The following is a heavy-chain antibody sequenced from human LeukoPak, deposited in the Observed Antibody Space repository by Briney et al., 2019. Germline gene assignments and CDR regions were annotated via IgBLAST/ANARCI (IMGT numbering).Heavy chain of an antibody. J-gene: IGHJ6*02. CDR3: ARDLEGRAYDYYGMDV. Sequence: GGSLRLSCAASGFTLSNYWMNWVRQAPGKGLEWVAHINQDGSEKKNVDSVKGRFTISRDNAKNSLYLQMSSLGAEDSAVYYCARDLEGRAYDYYGMDVWGQGTTVIVSS. CDR1: GFTLSNYW. V-gene: IGHV3-7*03. CDR2: INQDGSEK.